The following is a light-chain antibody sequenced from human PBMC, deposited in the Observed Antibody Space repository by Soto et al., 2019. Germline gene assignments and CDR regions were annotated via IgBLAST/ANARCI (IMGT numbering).Light chain of an antibody. V-gene: IGLV1-51*01. J-gene: IGLJ2*01. Sequence: QSVLTQPPSVSAAPGQKVSISCSGSSSNVGKNFVSWYLHVPGKAPKLLIYDNQKRPSWIPDRFSASKSGTLATLDITGLHTGDEADYYCGAWDSSLPSGVIFGGGTKVTVL. CDR1: SSNVGKNF. CDR3: GAWDSSLPSGVI. CDR2: DNQ.